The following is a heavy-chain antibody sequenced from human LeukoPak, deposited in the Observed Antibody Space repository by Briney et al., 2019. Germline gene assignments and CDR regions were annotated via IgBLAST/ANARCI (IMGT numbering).Heavy chain of an antibody. CDR1: GGSISSYY. D-gene: IGHD3-22*01. CDR3: ARGEDSSGYFGLSY. V-gene: IGHV4-59*01. J-gene: IGHJ4*02. CDR2: IYYSGST. Sequence: PSETLSLTCTVSGGSISSYYWRWIRQPPGKGLEWIGYIYYSGSTNYNPSLKSRVTISVDTSKNQFSLKLSSVTAADTAVYYCARGEDSSGYFGLSYWGQGTLVTVSS.